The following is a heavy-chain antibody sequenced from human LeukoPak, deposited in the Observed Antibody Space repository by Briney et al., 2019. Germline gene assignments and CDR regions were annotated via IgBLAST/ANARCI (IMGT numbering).Heavy chain of an antibody. Sequence: SETLSLTCAVYGGSFSGYYWTWIRQTPGRGLEWIGEMNPSGSTNYNPSLKSRVTISVDTSKNQFSLKLSSVTAAGTAVYYCARGRQDVTMIVVVMTAVSYYLDVWGKGTTVTVS. J-gene: IGHJ6*03. D-gene: IGHD3-22*01. CDR1: GGSFSGYY. CDR2: MNPSGST. CDR3: ARGRQDVTMIVVVMTAVSYYLDV. V-gene: IGHV4-34*01.